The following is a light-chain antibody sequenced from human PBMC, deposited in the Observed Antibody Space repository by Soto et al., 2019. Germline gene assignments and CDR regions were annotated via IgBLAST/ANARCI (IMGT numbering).Light chain of an antibody. J-gene: IGKJ1*01. CDR3: QQYGDSPRS. Sequence: IVLMQSPDTLSLSPGERATLSCRASRSLSSDYLAWYQQKPGQAPRLLFYHASRRATGTQDRFSVSGSGTDFTLTIRRLEPGDFAVYYCQQYGDSPRSFGQGTKVDNK. V-gene: IGKV3-20*01. CDR1: RSLSSDY. CDR2: HAS.